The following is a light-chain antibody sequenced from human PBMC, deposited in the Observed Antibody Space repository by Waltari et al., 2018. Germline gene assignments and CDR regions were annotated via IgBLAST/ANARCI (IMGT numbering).Light chain of an antibody. J-gene: IGLJ3*02. V-gene: IGLV1-47*01. CDR2: KNS. Sequence: QSVVTQPPSASGTPGQRVTISSSGSSPHNGGNHVSWYQQFPGMAPKPLIYKNSQRPSGVPDRFSGSKSGTSASLAISGLRSEDEAQYYCAAWDDGLSGPAFGGGTKLTVL. CDR1: SPHNGGNH. CDR3: AAWDDGLSGPA.